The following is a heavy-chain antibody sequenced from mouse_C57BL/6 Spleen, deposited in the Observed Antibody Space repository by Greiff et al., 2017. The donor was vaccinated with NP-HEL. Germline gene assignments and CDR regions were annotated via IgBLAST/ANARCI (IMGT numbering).Heavy chain of an antibody. CDR2: IYPGSGST. CDR1: GYTFTSYW. D-gene: IGHD2-5*01. V-gene: IGHV1-55*01. J-gene: IGHJ2*01. Sequence: QVQLQQPGAELVKPGASVKMSCKASGYTFTSYWITWVTQRPGQGLEWIGDIYPGSGSTNYNEKFKSKATLTVDTSSSTAYMQLSSLTSEDSAVYYCARGGYSNYRNYFDYWGQGTTLTVSS. CDR3: ARGGYSNYRNYFDY.